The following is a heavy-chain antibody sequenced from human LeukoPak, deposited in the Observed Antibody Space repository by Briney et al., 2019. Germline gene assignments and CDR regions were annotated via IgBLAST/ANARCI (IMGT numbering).Heavy chain of an antibody. V-gene: IGHV3-21*01. CDR1: GFTFSTSS. J-gene: IGHJ4*02. CDR3: ARESSRIAIGTLDF. CDR2: ISRSGDYT. Sequence: GGSLRLSCAASGFTFSTSSMTWVRQAPGKGLEWVSSISRSGDYTYYADSVKGRFTISRDNSKNTLYLQMNSLRAEDTAVYYCARESSRIAIGTLDFWGQGTLVTVSS. D-gene: IGHD6-13*01.